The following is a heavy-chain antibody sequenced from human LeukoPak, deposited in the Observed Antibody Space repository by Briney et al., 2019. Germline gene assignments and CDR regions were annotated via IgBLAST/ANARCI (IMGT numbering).Heavy chain of an antibody. CDR1: GYTFTGYY. Sequence: ASVTVSCKASGYTFTGYYMHWVRQAPGQGLEWMGWINPNSGGTNYAQKFQGRVTMTRDTSISTAYMELSRLRSDDTAVYYCASVGGPKRDGYNRKYFQHWGQGTLVTVSS. J-gene: IGHJ1*01. CDR3: ASVGGPKRDGYNRKYFQH. V-gene: IGHV1-2*02. D-gene: IGHD5-24*01. CDR2: INPNSGGT.